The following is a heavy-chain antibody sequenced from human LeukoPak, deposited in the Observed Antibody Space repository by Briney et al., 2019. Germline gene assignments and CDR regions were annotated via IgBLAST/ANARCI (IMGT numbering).Heavy chain of an antibody. J-gene: IGHJ6*02. V-gene: IGHV1-8*01. CDR2: MNPNSGNT. D-gene: IGHD6-13*01. Sequence: VASVKVSCKASGYTFTSYDINWVRQATGQGLEWMGWMNPNSGNTGYAQKFQGRVTMTRNTSISTAYMELSSLRSEDTAVYYCARILAAGTPYYYYGMDVWGQGTTVTVSS. CDR1: GYTFTSYD. CDR3: ARILAAGTPYYYYGMDV.